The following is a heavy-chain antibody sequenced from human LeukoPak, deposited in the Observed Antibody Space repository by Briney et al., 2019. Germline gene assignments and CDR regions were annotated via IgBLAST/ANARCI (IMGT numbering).Heavy chain of an antibody. J-gene: IGHJ4*02. CDR3: AVQAEWLLDY. D-gene: IGHD5-12*01. V-gene: IGHV1-46*01. CDR1: GYTFTSYY. CDR2: INPSGGST. Sequence: ASVKVSCKASGYTFTSYYMHWVRQAPGQGLEWMGIINPSGGSTSYAQKFQGRVTMTRDTSISTAYMELSRLRSDDTAVYYCAVQAEWLLDYWGQGTLVTVSS.